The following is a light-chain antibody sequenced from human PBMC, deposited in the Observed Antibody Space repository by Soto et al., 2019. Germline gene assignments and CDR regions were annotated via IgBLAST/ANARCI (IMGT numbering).Light chain of an antibody. Sequence: EIVLTQSPGTLSLSPGERATLSCRASQSVSSNYLAWYQQKPGQAPRPLIYGASSRATGIPERFSGSGAGTDFTLTISRLEPEDFAVYYCQQYGSSPWTFGQGTKVEIK. CDR3: QQYGSSPWT. J-gene: IGKJ1*01. CDR1: QSVSSNY. V-gene: IGKV3-20*01. CDR2: GAS.